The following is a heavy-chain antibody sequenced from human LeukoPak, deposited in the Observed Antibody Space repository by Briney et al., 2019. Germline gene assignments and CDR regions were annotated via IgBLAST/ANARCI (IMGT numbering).Heavy chain of an antibody. CDR3: ARRALHAGGYRGYHFDY. Sequence: GGSLRLSCATAGFTFNAFSMYWVRQAPGKGLEYDAGISYNGGSIEYSNSVKGRFTISRDESKNTLSLQMGSLRADDMAVYYCARRALHAGGYRGYHFDYWGQGTLVTVSS. V-gene: IGHV3-64*01. D-gene: IGHD5-12*01. CDR1: GFTFNAFS. CDR2: ISYNGGSI. J-gene: IGHJ4*02.